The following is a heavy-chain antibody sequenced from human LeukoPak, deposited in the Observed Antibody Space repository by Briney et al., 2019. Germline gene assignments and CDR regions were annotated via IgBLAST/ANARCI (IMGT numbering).Heavy chain of an antibody. V-gene: IGHV4-39*07. J-gene: IGHJ4*02. CDR1: GGSISSSSYY. CDR2: IYYSGST. Sequence: DPSETLSLTCTVSGGSISSSSYYWGWIRQPPGKGLEWIGSIYYSGSTYYNPSLKSRVTISVDTSKNQFSLKLSSVTAADTAVYYCARGRTYYYGSRPDYWGQGTLVTVSS. D-gene: IGHD3-22*01. CDR3: ARGRTYYYGSRPDY.